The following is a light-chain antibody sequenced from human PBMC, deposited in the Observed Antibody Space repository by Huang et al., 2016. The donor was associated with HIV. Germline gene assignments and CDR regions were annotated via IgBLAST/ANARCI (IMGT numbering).Light chain of an antibody. CDR2: DAS. Sequence: EILLTQSPATLSLSPGERATLSCKASQKINTYLAWYQQKPGQAPRLLIYDASTRASDDPARLRGSGSRTDFTLTSTNFEPEDCAVDFCQQRSNWPPFTFGPGTKVDRK. V-gene: IGKV3-11*01. J-gene: IGKJ3*01. CDR3: QQRSNWPPFT. CDR1: QKINTY.